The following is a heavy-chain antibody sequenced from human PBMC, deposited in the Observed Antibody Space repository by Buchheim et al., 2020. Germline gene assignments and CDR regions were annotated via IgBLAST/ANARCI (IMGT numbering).Heavy chain of an antibody. V-gene: IGHV3-74*01. CDR2: INPDGSTT. Sequence: EVQLVESGGGLIQPGGSLRLSCAASGFSFSNDYIHWFRQVPGKGLMWVSCINPDGSTTTYADSVKGRFTISRDNAKNTVYLQINSLRAEDTAVYYCSRGKLDYWGQGTL. J-gene: IGHJ4*02. CDR1: GFSFSNDY. CDR3: SRGKLDY.